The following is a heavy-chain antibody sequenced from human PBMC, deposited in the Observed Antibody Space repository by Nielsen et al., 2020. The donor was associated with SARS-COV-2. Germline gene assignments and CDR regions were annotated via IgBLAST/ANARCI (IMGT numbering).Heavy chain of an antibody. J-gene: IGHJ2*01. V-gene: IGHV3-66*01. CDR1: GFTVSSNY. CDR2: IYSGGST. D-gene: IGHD2-15*01. Sequence: GGSLRLSCAASGFTVSSNYMSWVRQAPGKGLEWVSVIYSGGSTYYADSVKGRFTISRDNSKNTLYLQMNSLRAEDTAVYYCARDRIGYCSGGSCADWYFDLWGRGTLVTVSS. CDR3: ARDRIGYCSGGSCADWYFDL.